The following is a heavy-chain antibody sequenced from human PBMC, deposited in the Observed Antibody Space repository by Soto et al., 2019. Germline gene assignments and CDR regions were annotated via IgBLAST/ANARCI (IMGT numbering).Heavy chain of an antibody. Sequence: QVQLVESGGGVVQPGRSLRLSCAASGFTLSDYGMHWVRQAPGKGLEWVAIIWYDGSNKYYADSVKGRFTISKDNSRKMLYLQMNSLRAEDTAVYFCAREYCSRSSCQRQDAFDIWGQGTMVTVSS. J-gene: IGHJ3*02. CDR1: GFTLSDYG. D-gene: IGHD2-15*01. CDR2: IWYDGSNK. V-gene: IGHV3-33*01. CDR3: AREYCSRSSCQRQDAFDI.